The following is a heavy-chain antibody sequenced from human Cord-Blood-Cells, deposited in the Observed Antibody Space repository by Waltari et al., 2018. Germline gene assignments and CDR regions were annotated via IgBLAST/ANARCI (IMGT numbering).Heavy chain of an antibody. CDR2: INHSGRP. D-gene: IGHD6-13*01. CDR3: ASTSSSWYDY. CDR1: GGSFSGYY. Sequence: QVQLQQWGAGLLKPSETLSLTCAVYGGSFSGYYWSWIRQPPGKGLEWIGEINHSGRPNYNPSRKGRVPIAVGTSKNQFSLRLSSVTAADTAVYYCASTSSSWYDYWGQGTLVTVSS. V-gene: IGHV4-34*01. J-gene: IGHJ4*02.